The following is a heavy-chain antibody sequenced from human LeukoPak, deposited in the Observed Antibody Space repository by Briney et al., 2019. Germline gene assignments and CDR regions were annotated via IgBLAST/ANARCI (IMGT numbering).Heavy chain of an antibody. J-gene: IGHJ4*02. Sequence: GGSLRLSCRVSGFTFTHYWMHWVRQAPGKALVWVARINGDGGSTMHADFVKGRFTISRDNARNTVYLQMNSLGAEDTAVYYCARGVRGGYYLDYWGQGSLVTVSP. CDR3: ARGVRGGYYLDY. CDR2: INGDGGST. D-gene: IGHD3-16*01. V-gene: IGHV3-74*03. CDR1: GFTFTHYW.